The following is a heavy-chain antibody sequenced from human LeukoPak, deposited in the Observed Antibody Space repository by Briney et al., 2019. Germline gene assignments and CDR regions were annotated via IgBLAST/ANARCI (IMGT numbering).Heavy chain of an antibody. J-gene: IGHJ4*02. CDR1: GGSISSGGYS. V-gene: IGHV4-30-2*01. D-gene: IGHD2-15*01. CDR3: ARGSEGSTD. CDR2: IYHSGST. Sequence: SQTLSLTCAVSGGSISSGGYSWSWIRQPPGKGLEWIGYIYHSGSTYYNPSLKSRVTISVDTSKNQFSLKLSSVTAADTAVYYCARGSEGSTDWGQGTLVTVSS.